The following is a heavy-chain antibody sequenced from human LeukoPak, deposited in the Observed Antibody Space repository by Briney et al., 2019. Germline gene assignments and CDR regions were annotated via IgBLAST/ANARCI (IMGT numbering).Heavy chain of an antibody. J-gene: IGHJ4*02. CDR3: ARGEEQLYGSGTNRFDY. Sequence: ASVKVSCKASGYTFTSYYMHWVRQAPGQGLEWMGIINPSGGSTSYAQKFQGRVTMTRDMSTSTVYMELSSLRSEDTAVYYCARGEEQLYGSGTNRFDYWGQRTLVTVSS. D-gene: IGHD3-10*01. V-gene: IGHV1-46*01. CDR1: GYTFTSYY. CDR2: INPSGGST.